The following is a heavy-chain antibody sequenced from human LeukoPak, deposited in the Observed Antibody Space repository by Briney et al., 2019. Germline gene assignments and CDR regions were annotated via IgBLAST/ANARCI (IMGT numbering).Heavy chain of an antibody. D-gene: IGHD3-9*01. Sequence: PSETLSLTCTVSGGSITSGTHYWGWVRQPPGKGLEWIGSIFYSGRIFYNPSLKSRVFVSIDTSKNQFSLKLNSVTVADTAVYYCVRHDYDLLTGYSINWFDPWGQGTLVTVSS. CDR3: VRHDYDLLTGYSINWFDP. V-gene: IGHV4-39*01. CDR1: GGSITSGTHY. J-gene: IGHJ5*02. CDR2: IFYSGRI.